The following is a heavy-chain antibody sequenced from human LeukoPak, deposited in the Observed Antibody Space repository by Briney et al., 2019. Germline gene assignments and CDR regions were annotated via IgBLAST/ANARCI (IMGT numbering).Heavy chain of an antibody. D-gene: IGHD3-10*01. J-gene: IGHJ4*02. V-gene: IGHV3-30*18. CDR1: GFSFSLYG. Sequence: GGSLRLSCAASGFSFSLYGMHWVRQAPGKGLEWVAVISNDGDSEYYSDSVKGRFTISRDDAKDTLYLQMDSLRRDDTAVYFCAKDGRGRTFFGDIEYWGQGTLVAVSS. CDR3: AKDGRGRTFFGDIEY. CDR2: ISNDGDSE.